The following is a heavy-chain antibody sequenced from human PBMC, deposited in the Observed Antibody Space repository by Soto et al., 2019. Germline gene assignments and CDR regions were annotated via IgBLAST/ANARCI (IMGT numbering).Heavy chain of an antibody. Sequence: QVQLVESGGGVVQPGGSLRLSCAASGFTFSGYAMHWVRQPPGKGLEWVAVTSWDGNNKYYADSVKGRFTISRDNSKNTLYLQVNSLRAEDMAVYYCAKVVVPAAMVNYYYGVDVWGQGTTVTVSS. J-gene: IGHJ6*02. D-gene: IGHD2-2*01. CDR1: GFTFSGYA. V-gene: IGHV3-30*04. CDR2: TSWDGNNK. CDR3: AKVVVPAAMVNYYYGVDV.